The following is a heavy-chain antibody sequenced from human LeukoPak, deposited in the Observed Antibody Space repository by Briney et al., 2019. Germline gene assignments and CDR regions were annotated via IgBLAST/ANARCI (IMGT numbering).Heavy chain of an antibody. CDR2: INSDGSST. Sequence: GGSLRLSCAASGFTFSRYWMHWVRHAPGKGRVWVSRINSDGSSTSYADSVKGRFTISRDNAKNTLSLQMNSLRAEDTAVYYCARVIAAAGGVGEYYYYGMDVWGQGTTVTVSS. CDR3: ARVIAAAGGVGEYYYYGMDV. V-gene: IGHV3-74*01. CDR1: GFTFSRYW. J-gene: IGHJ6*02. D-gene: IGHD6-13*01.